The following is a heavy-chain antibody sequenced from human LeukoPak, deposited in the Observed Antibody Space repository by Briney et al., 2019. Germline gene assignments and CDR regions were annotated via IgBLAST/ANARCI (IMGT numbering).Heavy chain of an antibody. V-gene: IGHV3-7*01. CDR2: IKQDGSEK. D-gene: IGHD6-19*01. CDR1: GFTFSSYW. J-gene: IGHJ6*03. Sequence: GGSLRLSCAASGFTFSSYWMSWVRQAPGKGLEWVANIKQDGSEKYYVDSVKGRFTISRDNAKNSLYLQMNSMRAEDTAVYYCARVASDSSGWWGGYYYHMDVWGKGTTVTISS. CDR3: ARVASDSSGWWGGYYYHMDV.